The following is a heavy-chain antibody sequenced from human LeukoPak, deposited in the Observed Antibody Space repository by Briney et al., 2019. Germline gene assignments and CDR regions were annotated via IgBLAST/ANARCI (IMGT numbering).Heavy chain of an antibody. D-gene: IGHD3-10*01. CDR2: IKSKTDGGTT. Sequence: GGSLRLSCAASGFTFSNAWMSWVRQAPGKGLEWVGRIKSKTDGGTTDYAAPVKGRFTISRDDSKNTLYLQMNSLKTEDTAVYYCTWFGELLFPLDYWGQGTLVTVSS. V-gene: IGHV3-15*01. J-gene: IGHJ4*02. CDR1: GFTFSNAW. CDR3: TWFGELLFPLDY.